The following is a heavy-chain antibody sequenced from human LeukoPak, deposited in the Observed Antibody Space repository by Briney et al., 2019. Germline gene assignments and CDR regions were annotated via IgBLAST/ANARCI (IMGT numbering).Heavy chain of an antibody. CDR1: GYSISSGYY. D-gene: IGHD1-26*01. J-gene: IGHJ3*02. V-gene: IGHV4-38-2*02. CDR2: ISSSGNT. Sequence: SETLSLTCTVSGYSISSGYYWGWIRRPPGKRLEWVGSISSSGNTYYNPTLKSRVTISVDTSKNQFSLKLSSVTAADTAVYYCARDRRGATKDAFDIWGQRTMVTVSS. CDR3: ARDRRGATKDAFDI.